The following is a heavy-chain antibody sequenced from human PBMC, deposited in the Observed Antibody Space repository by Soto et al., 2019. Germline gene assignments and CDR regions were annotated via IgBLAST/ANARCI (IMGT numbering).Heavy chain of an antibody. D-gene: IGHD5-12*01. J-gene: IGHJ5*02. V-gene: IGHV4-39*01. CDR2: IYYSGST. CDR1: GGSISSSSYY. CDR3: ASDNSGYENWFDP. Sequence: SETLSLTCTVSGGSISSSSYYWGWIRQPPGKGLEWIGSIYYSGSTYYNPSLKSRVTISVDTSKNQFSLKLSSVTAADSAVYYCASDNSGYENWFDPWGQGTLVTVSS.